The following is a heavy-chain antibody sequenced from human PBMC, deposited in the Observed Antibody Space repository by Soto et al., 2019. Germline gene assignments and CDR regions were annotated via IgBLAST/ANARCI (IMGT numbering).Heavy chain of an antibody. CDR2: IYYSGST. J-gene: IGHJ4*02. D-gene: IGHD3-22*01. CDR3: ASGNYYDSSGYYYEMFDY. Sequence: PSVTLSLTCTVSGVSISSSSYYWGWIRQPPGKGLEWIGSIYYSGSTYYNPSLKSRVTISVDTSKNQFSLKLSSVTAADTAVYYCASGNYYDSSGYYYEMFDYWGQGTLVTVSS. CDR1: GVSISSSSYY. V-gene: IGHV4-39*01.